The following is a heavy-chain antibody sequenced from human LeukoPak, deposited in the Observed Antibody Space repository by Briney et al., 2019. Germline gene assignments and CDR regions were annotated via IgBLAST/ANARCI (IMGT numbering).Heavy chain of an antibody. CDR3: ARGRYCSSTSCYNWFDP. D-gene: IGHD2-2*01. Sequence: ASVKVSSKASGYTFTSYAMHWVRQAPGQRLEWMGWINAGNGNTKYSQKFQGRVTITRDTSASTAYMELSSLRSEDTAVYYCARGRYCSSTSCYNWFDPWGQGTLVTVSS. V-gene: IGHV1-3*01. CDR2: INAGNGNT. J-gene: IGHJ5*02. CDR1: GYTFTSYA.